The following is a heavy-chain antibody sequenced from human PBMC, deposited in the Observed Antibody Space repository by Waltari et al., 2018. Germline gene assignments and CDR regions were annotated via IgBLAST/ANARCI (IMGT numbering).Heavy chain of an antibody. CDR1: GGSFSGYY. J-gene: IGHJ5*02. CDR3: ARALIAAAGRGSRFDP. CDR2: INHSGST. V-gene: IGHV4-34*01. D-gene: IGHD6-13*01. Sequence: QVQLQQWGAGLLKPSETLSLTCAVYGGSFSGYYWSWIRQPPGKGLEWIGEINHSGSTNYNPSLKSRVTISVDTSKNQFSLKLSSVTAADTAVYYCARALIAAAGRGSRFDPWGQGTLVTVSS.